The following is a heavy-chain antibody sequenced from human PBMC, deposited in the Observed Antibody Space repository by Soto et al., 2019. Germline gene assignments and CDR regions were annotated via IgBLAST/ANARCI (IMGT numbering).Heavy chain of an antibody. V-gene: IGHV4-59*01. Sequence: ETLSLTCTVSGGSISGYYWGWIRQSPVRGLELIGYIHYSGSTYYNPSLKSRVTISVDTSKNQFSLKLSSVTAADTAVYYCARALSLGYCISTSCYPAPGDYYYYGMDVWGQGTTVTVSS. CDR1: GGSISGYY. CDR3: ARALSLGYCISTSCYPAPGDYYYYGMDV. CDR2: IHYSGST. D-gene: IGHD2-2*01. J-gene: IGHJ6*02.